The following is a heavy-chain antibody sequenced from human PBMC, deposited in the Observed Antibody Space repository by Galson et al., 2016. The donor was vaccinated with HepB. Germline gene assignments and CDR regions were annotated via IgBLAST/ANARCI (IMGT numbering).Heavy chain of an antibody. V-gene: IGHV3-30*18. J-gene: IGHJ6*02. CDR1: AFTFSSYG. D-gene: IGHD6-13*01. Sequence: SLRLSCAASAFTFSSYGMHWVRQAPGKGLEWVAVISYDGSKTYYGDSVKGRFTISRDNSKNTLYLQMNSLRAEDTAVYYCVNGLAAGSIDFHSHYGMDVWGQGTTVTVS. CDR3: VNGLAAGSIDFHSHYGMDV. CDR2: ISYDGSKT.